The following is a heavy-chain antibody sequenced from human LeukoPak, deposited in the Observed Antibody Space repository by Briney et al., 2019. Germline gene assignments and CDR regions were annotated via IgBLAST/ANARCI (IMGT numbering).Heavy chain of an antibody. Sequence: SETLSLTCTVSGGSISSGGYYWSWIRQHPGKGLEWMGYIYYSGSTYYNPSLKSRVTISVDTSKNQFSLKLSSVTAADTAVYYCARDAYCGGDCYPRDAFDIWGQGTMVTVSS. CDR1: GGSISSGGYY. CDR2: IYYSGST. J-gene: IGHJ3*02. CDR3: ARDAYCGGDCYPRDAFDI. V-gene: IGHV4-31*03. D-gene: IGHD2-21*02.